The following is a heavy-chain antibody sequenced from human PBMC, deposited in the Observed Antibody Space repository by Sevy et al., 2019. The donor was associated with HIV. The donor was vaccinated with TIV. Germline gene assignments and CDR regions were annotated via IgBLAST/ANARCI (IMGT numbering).Heavy chain of an antibody. D-gene: IGHD2-15*01. V-gene: IGHV3-30-3*01. Sequence: GGSLRLSCAASGFTFCSFAMHWVRQAPGKGLECVAVISYDGSNKYYTDSVKGRFTISRDNSKSTLYLQMHSLRADDTAVYYCARGYCSGGTCCFDYWGQGPLVTVSS. CDR2: ISYDGSNK. CDR1: GFTFCSFA. J-gene: IGHJ4*02. CDR3: ARGYCSGGTCCFDY.